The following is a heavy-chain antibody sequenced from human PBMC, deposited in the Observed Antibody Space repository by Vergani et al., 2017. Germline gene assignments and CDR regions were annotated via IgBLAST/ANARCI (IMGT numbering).Heavy chain of an antibody. J-gene: IGHJ5*02. CDR3: ASPFLSYGSEPFDP. CDR1: GFTFSSYW. D-gene: IGHD3-10*01. Sequence: VQLVESGGGVVQPGGSLRLSCAASGFTFSSYWMHWVRQAPGKGLVWVSRINSDGSSTSYADSVKGRFTISRDNAKNTLYLQMNSLRAEDTAVYYCASPFLSYGSEPFDPWGQGTLVTVSS. CDR2: INSDGSST. V-gene: IGHV3-74*02.